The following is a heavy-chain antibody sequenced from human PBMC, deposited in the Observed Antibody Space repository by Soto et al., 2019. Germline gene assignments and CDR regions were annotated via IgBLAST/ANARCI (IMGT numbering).Heavy chain of an antibody. J-gene: IGHJ6*02. CDR1: GFMFSDYG. D-gene: IGHD7-27*01. Sequence: VGSLRLSCVASGFMFSDYGMHWGRQTPGRGLEWVAVISFDGNYKYYAKSVKGRFTFARDNSKNTLSLQMNSLRVEDTAVYYCAKGGEDNWGFYYGMDVWGQGNTVTVFS. V-gene: IGHV3-30*18. CDR2: ISFDGNYK. CDR3: AKGGEDNWGFYYGMDV.